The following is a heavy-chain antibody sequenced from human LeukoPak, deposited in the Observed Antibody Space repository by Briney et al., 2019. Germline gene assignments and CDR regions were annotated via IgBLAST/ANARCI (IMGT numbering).Heavy chain of an antibody. J-gene: IGHJ4*02. CDR2: IIPFLGSA. Sequence: SVKVSCKASGGTFNTFAISWVRQAPGQGLEWMGGIIPFLGSANYAQRFQDRFTITTDESTTTAYMELNSLTSDDTAVYYCARPDFSGFDWGFDFWGQGTLITVSS. D-gene: IGHD5-12*01. CDR3: ARPDFSGFDWGFDF. V-gene: IGHV1-69*05. CDR1: GGTFNTFA.